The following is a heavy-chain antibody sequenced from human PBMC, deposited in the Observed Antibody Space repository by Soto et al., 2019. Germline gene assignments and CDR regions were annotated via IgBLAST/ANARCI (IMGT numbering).Heavy chain of an antibody. CDR1: GDSVSCNSAA. CDR3: ARVAFYYDRSGYRRGGYYFDY. J-gene: IGHJ4*02. V-gene: IGHV6-1*01. D-gene: IGHD3-22*01. CDR2: TYYRSKWYN. Sequence: SQTLSLTCGISGDSVSCNSAAWNWIRQSPSRGLEWLGRTYYRSKWYNDFAVSVKSRITINPDTSKNQFSLHLNSVTPEDKAEYYCARVAFYYDRSGYRRGGYYFDYGGRGSRFT.